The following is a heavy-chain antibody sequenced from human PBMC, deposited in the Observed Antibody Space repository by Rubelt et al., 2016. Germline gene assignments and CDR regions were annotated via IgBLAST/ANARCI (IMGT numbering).Heavy chain of an antibody. D-gene: IGHD6-13*01. CDR1: GGSISSSSYY. CDR2: IYYSGST. V-gene: IGHV4-61*05. CDR3: ARDYSSSWYGVWFDP. J-gene: IGHJ5*02. Sequence: QLQLQESGPGLVKPSETLSLTCTVSGGSISSSSYYWGWIRQPPGKGLEWIGYIYYSGSTNYNPSLKSRFTISVDTSKNQFSLKLSSVTAADTAVYYCARDYSSSWYGVWFDPWGQGTLVTVSS.